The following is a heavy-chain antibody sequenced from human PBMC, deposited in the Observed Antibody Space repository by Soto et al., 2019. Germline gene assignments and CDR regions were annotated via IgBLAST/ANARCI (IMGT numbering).Heavy chain of an antibody. CDR3: ATSTWYAFDI. CDR2: ISGSSDFL. D-gene: IGHD6-13*01. Sequence: VGSLRLSCAASGFTFSNSIINWVRQAPGQGLEWVSSISGSSDFLYYADSVKGRFTISRDTATNSLYLQMNSLRAEDTAVYYCATSTWYAFDIWGQGTMVTVSS. J-gene: IGHJ3*02. CDR1: GFTFSNSI. V-gene: IGHV3-21*01.